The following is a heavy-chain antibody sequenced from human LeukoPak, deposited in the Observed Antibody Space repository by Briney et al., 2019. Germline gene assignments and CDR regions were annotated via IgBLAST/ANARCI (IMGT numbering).Heavy chain of an antibody. Sequence: SETLSLTCTVSGVSISSYYWSWIRQSAGKRLEWIGRIYTSGSSNYNPSLKSRVTMSVDTSKNQFSLKLSSVTAADTAVYYCARAYYYDSSGSFDYWGQGTLVTVS. J-gene: IGHJ4*02. D-gene: IGHD3-22*01. CDR2: IYTSGSS. CDR1: GVSISSYY. V-gene: IGHV4-4*07. CDR3: ARAYYYDSSGSFDY.